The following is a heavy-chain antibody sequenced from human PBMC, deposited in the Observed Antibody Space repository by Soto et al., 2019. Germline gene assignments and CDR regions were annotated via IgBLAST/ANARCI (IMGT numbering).Heavy chain of an antibody. CDR2: ISGSAGST. Sequence: GGSLRLSCAASGFTFSTYAMTWVRQAPGKGLEWVSGISGSAGSTFYADSVKGRFTISRDNSKNTLYLQMNSLRAEDSAVYYCAKDSVVLPAGGDWLDPCGQGTLVTVYS. CDR1: GFTFSTYA. D-gene: IGHD2-2*01. CDR3: AKDSVVLPAGGDWLDP. J-gene: IGHJ5*02. V-gene: IGHV3-23*01.